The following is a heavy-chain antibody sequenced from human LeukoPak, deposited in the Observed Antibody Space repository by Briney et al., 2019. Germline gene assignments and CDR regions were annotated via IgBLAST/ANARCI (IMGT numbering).Heavy chain of an antibody. CDR1: GYTFSSYG. CDR3: ARDLGDSSSWYYYYYYMDV. D-gene: IGHD6-13*01. Sequence: ASVKVSCKASGYTFSSYGISWVRQAPGQGLEWMGWISAHNGDTNYAQKLQGRVTMTTDTSTSTAYMELRSLRSDDTAVYYCARDLGDSSSWYYYYYYMDVWGKGTTVTISS. CDR2: ISAHNGDT. V-gene: IGHV1-18*01. J-gene: IGHJ6*03.